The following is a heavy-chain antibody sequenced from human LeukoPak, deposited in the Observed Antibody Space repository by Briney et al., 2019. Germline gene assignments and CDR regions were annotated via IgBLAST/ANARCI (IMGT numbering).Heavy chain of an antibody. CDR2: MSYDGSNK. J-gene: IGHJ4*02. D-gene: IGHD1-26*01. CDR1: GFTFSSDA. V-gene: IGHV3-30*01. CDR3: ARNGHEWELLSYFDY. Sequence: GGSLRLSCAASGFTFSSDAMHWVRQAPGKGLEWVAVMSYDGSNKYYADSVKGRFTISRDNSKNTLYLQMNSLRAEDTAVYYCARNGHEWELLSYFDYWGQGTLVTVSS.